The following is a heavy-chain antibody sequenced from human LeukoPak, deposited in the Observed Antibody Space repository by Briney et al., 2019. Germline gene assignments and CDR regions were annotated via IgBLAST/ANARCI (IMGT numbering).Heavy chain of an antibody. J-gene: IGHJ4*02. CDR3: AKDVDIAARLPFDF. CDR2: ISGSGGST. D-gene: IGHD6-6*01. Sequence: GGSLRLSCAVSGFTFNSYAMSWVRQASGKGLEWVSAISGSGGSTYYADSVKGRFTISRDNSKNTLYLQMNSLRAEDTAVYYCAKDVDIAARLPFDFWGQGTLVTVSS. V-gene: IGHV3-23*01. CDR1: GFTFNSYA.